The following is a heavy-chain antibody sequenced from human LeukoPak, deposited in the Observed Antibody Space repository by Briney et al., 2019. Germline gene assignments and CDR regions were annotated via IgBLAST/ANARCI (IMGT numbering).Heavy chain of an antibody. V-gene: IGHV3-30*12. CDR3: ARDFSRGSYKGRDYYMDV. CDR1: GFTFNNYG. D-gene: IGHD3-16*01. Sequence: GGSLRLSCAASGFTFNNYGMHWVRQAPGKGLEWVAVISYDRSNRFYADSLKGRFTISRDNSKNTLYLQMNSLRAEDTAVYYCARDFSRGSYKGRDYYMDVWGKGTTVTVSS. CDR2: ISYDRSNR. J-gene: IGHJ6*03.